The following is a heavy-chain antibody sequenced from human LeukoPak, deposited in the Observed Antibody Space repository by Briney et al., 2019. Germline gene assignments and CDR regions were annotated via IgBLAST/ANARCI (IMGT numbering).Heavy chain of an antibody. CDR3: ARSSQWLGSFQGAFDI. Sequence: GASVKVSCKASGYTFTGYYMHWVRQAPGQGLEWMGRINPNSGGTNYAQKFQGRVTMTRDTSISTAYMELSRLRSDDTAVYYCARSSQWLGSFQGAFDIWGQGTMVTVSS. V-gene: IGHV1-2*06. CDR2: INPNSGGT. J-gene: IGHJ3*02. CDR1: GYTFTGYY. D-gene: IGHD6-19*01.